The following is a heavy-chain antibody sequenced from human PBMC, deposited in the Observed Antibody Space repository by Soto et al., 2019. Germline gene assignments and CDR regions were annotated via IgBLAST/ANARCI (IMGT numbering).Heavy chain of an antibody. D-gene: IGHD1-26*01. CDR1: GFSLTTTGVG. Sequence: QITLRESGPSLVKPTETLTLTCTFSGFSLTTTGVGVGWIRQPPGKALEWLAVVFWDGGERYSPSLKSRVTITKDTSKDQVVLTMTNMDPAETATYYCTHVYGSGRWGWYFHSWGQGTLVTVSS. CDR3: THVYGSGRWGWYFHS. J-gene: IGHJ4*02. V-gene: IGHV2-5*02. CDR2: VFWDGGE.